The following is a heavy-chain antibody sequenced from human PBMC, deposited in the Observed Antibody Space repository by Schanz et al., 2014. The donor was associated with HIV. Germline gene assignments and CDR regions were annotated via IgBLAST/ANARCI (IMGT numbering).Heavy chain of an antibody. Sequence: EVQLLESGGGVVQPGRSLRLSCAASGFTFSTYGMYWVRQAPGKGLEWVSYISGSGNTIYYADSVKGRFTISRDNSKNTLYLQMNSLRAEDTAVYYCARDRMTANWKHGMDVWGQGTTVTVSS. CDR3: ARDRMTANWKHGMDV. V-gene: IGHV3-48*01. J-gene: IGHJ6*02. CDR2: ISGSGNTI. CDR1: GFTFSTYG. D-gene: IGHD2-21*02.